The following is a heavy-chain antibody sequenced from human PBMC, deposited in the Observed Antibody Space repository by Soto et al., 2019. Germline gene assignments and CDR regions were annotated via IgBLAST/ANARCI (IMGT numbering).Heavy chain of an antibody. J-gene: IGHJ6*02. CDR2: ISSDGDTI. V-gene: IGHV3-9*01. CDR1: GFTFHEYA. Sequence: EVQLIESGGGWVQPGTSLRVSCAASGFTFHEYAMHWVRQAPGKGLEWDSGISSDGDTIAYADSVQGRFTVFRDNAKNSLYLQMNSLRAEDTALYYCTKDGYDLIYYFGMDVWGQGTTVTVSS. D-gene: IGHD5-12*01. CDR3: TKDGYDLIYYFGMDV.